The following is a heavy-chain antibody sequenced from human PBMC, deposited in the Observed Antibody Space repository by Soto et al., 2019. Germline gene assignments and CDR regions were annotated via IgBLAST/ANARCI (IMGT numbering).Heavy chain of an antibody. Sequence: SETLSFTCTVSGGSISSYYWSWIRQPPGKGLEWIGYIYYSGSTNYNPSLKSRVTISVDTSKNQFSLKLSSVTAADTAVYYCARVQSGWYFYWGQGTLVTVSS. D-gene: IGHD6-19*01. CDR1: GGSISSYY. J-gene: IGHJ4*02. CDR3: ARVQSGWYFY. CDR2: IYYSGST. V-gene: IGHV4-59*01.